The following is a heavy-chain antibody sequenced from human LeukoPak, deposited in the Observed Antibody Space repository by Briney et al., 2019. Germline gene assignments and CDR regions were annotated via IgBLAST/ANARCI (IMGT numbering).Heavy chain of an antibody. CDR3: ARDRFTRFGECVLQFDP. CDR1: GYTFTIYA. CDR2: INAGNGNT. V-gene: IGHV1-3*01. J-gene: IGHJ5*02. Sequence: ASVSVSFTASGYTFTIYAMHWVRQAPGQRGEWMGWINAGNGNTKYSQKFQGRVTITRDTSASTAYMELSSLRSEDTAVYYCARDRFTRFGECVLQFDPWGQGTLVTVSS. D-gene: IGHD3-10*01.